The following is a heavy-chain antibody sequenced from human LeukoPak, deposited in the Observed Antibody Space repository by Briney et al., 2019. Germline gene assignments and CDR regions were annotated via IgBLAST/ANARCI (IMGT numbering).Heavy chain of an antibody. CDR3: AKDQSGD. J-gene: IGHJ4*02. CDR1: GFTFRDYY. V-gene: IGHV3-23*01. D-gene: IGHD3-10*01. Sequence: PGGSLRLSCTASGFTFRDYYVTWIRQAPGKGLEWVSAISGSGGSTYYADSVKGRFTISRDNSKNTLYLQMNSLRAEDTAVYYCAKDQSGDWGQGTLVTVSS. CDR2: ISGSGGST.